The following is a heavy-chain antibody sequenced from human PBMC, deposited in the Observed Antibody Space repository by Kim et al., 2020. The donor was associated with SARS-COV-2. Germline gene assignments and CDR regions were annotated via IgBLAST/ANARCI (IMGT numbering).Heavy chain of an antibody. CDR3: TTDWGRRGFDP. CDR1: GFTFSNAW. Sequence: GGSLRLSCAASGFTFSNAWMSWVRQAPGKGLEWVGRIKSKTDGGTTDYAAPVKGRFTISRDDSKNTLYLQMNSLNTEDTAVYYCTTDWGRRGFDPWGQGTLVTVSS. J-gene: IGHJ5*02. V-gene: IGHV3-15*01. D-gene: IGHD3-16*01. CDR2: IKSKTDGGTT.